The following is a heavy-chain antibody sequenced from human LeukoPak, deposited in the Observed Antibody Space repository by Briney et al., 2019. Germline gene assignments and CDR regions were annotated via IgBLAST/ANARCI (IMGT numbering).Heavy chain of an antibody. J-gene: IGHJ3*02. CDR2: IYYSGST. CDR1: GGSISNYY. Sequence: PSETLSLTCTVSGGSISNYYWSWIRQPPGKGLEWIGYIYYSGSTNYNPSLKSRVTISVDTSKNQFSLKLSSVTAADTAVYYCARGLSRSFAFDIWGQGTMVTVSS. V-gene: IGHV4-59*12. D-gene: IGHD2-2*01. CDR3: ARGLSRSFAFDI.